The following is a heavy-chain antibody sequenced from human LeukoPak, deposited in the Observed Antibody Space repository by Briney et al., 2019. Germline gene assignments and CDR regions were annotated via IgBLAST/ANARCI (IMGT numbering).Heavy chain of an antibody. V-gene: IGHV4-4*07. D-gene: IGHD3-3*01. J-gene: IGHJ6*03. Sequence: SETLSLTCTVSGGSISSYYWSWIRQPAGKGLEWIGRIYGSGGTNYNSSLKSRVTMSADTSKNQFSLKLSSVTAADTAVYYCAREGITIFGVVIPHYMDVWGKGTTVTVSS. CDR2: IYGSGGT. CDR3: AREGITIFGVVIPHYMDV. CDR1: GGSISSYY.